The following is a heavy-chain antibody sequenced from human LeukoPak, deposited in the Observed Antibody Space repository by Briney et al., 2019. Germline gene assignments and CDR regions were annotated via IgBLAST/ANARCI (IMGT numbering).Heavy chain of an antibody. D-gene: IGHD2-21*02. CDR1: GFTVSSIH. J-gene: IGHJ4*02. V-gene: IGHV3-23*01. CDR2: ISGSGGST. Sequence: GGSLRLSCAASGFTVSSIHMVWVRQAPGKGLEWVSAISGSGGSTYYADSVKGRFTISRDNSKNTLYLQMNSLRAEDTAVYYCAKQGPARIPIVVVTAMAHWGQGTLVTVSS. CDR3: AKQGPARIPIVVVTAMAH.